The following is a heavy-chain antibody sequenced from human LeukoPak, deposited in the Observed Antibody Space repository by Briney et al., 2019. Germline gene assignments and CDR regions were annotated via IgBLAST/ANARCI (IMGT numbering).Heavy chain of an antibody. J-gene: IGHJ4*02. V-gene: IGHV4-59*08. CDR2: IYYSGST. CDR3: ARTDYYDSSGPFDY. CDR1: GGSISSYY. Sequence: PSETLSLTCTVSGGSISSYYWSWIRQPPGKGLEWIGYIYYSGSTYYNPSLKSRVTISVDTSKNQFSLKLSSVTAADTAVYYCARTDYYDSSGPFDYWGQGTLVTVSS. D-gene: IGHD3-22*01.